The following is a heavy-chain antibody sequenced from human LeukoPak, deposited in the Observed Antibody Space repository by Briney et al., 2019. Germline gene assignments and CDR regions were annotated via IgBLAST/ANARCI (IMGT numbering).Heavy chain of an antibody. J-gene: IGHJ4*02. CDR2: ISWNSGSI. V-gene: IGHV3-9*01. Sequence: GGSLRLSCAASGFTFDDYAMHWVRRAPGKGLEWVSGISWNSGSIGYADSVKGRFTISRDNAKNSLYLQMNSLRAEDTALYYCAKGVSGIVGATAHFDYWGQGTLVTVSS. D-gene: IGHD1-26*01. CDR3: AKGVSGIVGATAHFDY. CDR1: GFTFDDYA.